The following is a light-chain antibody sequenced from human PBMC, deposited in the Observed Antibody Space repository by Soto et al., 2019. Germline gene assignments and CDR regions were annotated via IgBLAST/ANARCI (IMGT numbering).Light chain of an antibody. CDR3: QQYGSSSIT. V-gene: IGKV3-20*01. Sequence: EIVLTQSPGTLSLYPGERATLSCRANQSVSSSYLAWYQQKPGQAPRLLIYGASSRATGIPDRFSGSGSGTDFTLTISRLEPEDFAVYYCQQYGSSSITFGQGTRLEIK. CDR1: QSVSSSY. CDR2: GAS. J-gene: IGKJ5*01.